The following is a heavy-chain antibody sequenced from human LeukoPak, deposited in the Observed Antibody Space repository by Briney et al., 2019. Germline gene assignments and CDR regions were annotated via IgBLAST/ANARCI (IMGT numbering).Heavy chain of an antibody. CDR1: EYRFTNYW. V-gene: IGHV5-51*01. J-gene: IGHJ4*02. Sequence: ESLKISCKTSEYRFTNYWIVWVRQMPGKGLEWVGIMYPADSDTRYSPSFKGQVTFSADKSISTAYLQWSSLKASDTAMYYCARLPFLEWLPLDHWRRGTKVTVSS. D-gene: IGHD3-3*01. CDR3: ARLPFLEWLPLDH. CDR2: MYPADSDT.